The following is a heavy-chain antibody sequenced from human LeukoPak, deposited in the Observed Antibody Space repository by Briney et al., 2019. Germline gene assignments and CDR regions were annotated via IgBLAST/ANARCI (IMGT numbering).Heavy chain of an antibody. CDR2: ISSSSSTI. J-gene: IGHJ4*02. CDR3: ARVWGSGSYQPIDY. V-gene: IGHV3-48*04. Sequence: PGGSLRLSCAASGFTFSSYSMNWVRQAPGKGLEWVSYISSSSSTIYYADSVKGRFTISRDNAKNSLYLQMNSLRAEDTAVYYCARVWGSGSYQPIDYWGQGTLVTVSS. D-gene: IGHD3-10*01. CDR1: GFTFSSYS.